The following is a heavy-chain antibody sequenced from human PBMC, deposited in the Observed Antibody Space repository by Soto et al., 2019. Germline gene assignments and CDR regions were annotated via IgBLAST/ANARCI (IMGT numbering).Heavy chain of an antibody. CDR2: IYPGDSDT. Sequence: PGESLKISCKGSGYSFTSYWIGWVRQMPGKGLEWMGIIYPGDSDTRYSPSFQGQVTISADKSISTAYLQWSSLKASDTAMFYWARHGSAPSYYYYGMEVWGQGTTVTVSS. CDR3: ARHGSAPSYYYYGMEV. J-gene: IGHJ6*02. CDR1: GYSFTSYW. V-gene: IGHV5-51*01.